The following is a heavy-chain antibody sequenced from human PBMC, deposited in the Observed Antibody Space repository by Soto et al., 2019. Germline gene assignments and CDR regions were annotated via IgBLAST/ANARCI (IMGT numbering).Heavy chain of an antibody. V-gene: IGHV3-23*01. D-gene: IGHD5-18*01. CDR1: GFNFSSHA. CDR2: VSGSGSSK. J-gene: IGHJ6*02. CDR3: AKGVDTANIFYYYAMYV. Sequence: EVQLLESGGGLEQPGGSLILSCAASGFNFSSHAMSWVRQAPGKGLEWLSAVSGSGSSKYYTDSVKGRFTISRDNSKNTLFLQMNSLRAVDTAVYYCAKGVDTANIFYYYAMYVWGQGTTVTVSS.